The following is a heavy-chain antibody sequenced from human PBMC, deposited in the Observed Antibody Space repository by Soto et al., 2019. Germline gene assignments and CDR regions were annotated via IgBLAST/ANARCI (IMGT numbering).Heavy chain of an antibody. J-gene: IGHJ4*02. CDR2: ISYSGST. CDR3: ARADPDASVGY. D-gene: IGHD3-16*01. CDR1: GGSMSSHY. V-gene: IGHV4-59*11. Sequence: SETLSLTCTVSGGSMSSHYWTWLRQPPGKGLEWIGYISYSGSTYYNPSLKSRVTISADTSRNQFSLRLSSVIAADTAVYYCARADPDASVGYWGQGTLVTVSS.